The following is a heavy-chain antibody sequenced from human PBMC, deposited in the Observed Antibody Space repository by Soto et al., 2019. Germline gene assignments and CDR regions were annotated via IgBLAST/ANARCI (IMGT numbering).Heavy chain of an antibody. J-gene: IGHJ5*02. CDR1: GFTFSSYA. D-gene: IGHD2-15*01. Sequence: PGGSLRLSCAASGFTFSSYAMSWVRQAPGKGLEWVSAISGSGGSTYYADSVKGRFTISRDNSKNTLYLQMNSLRAEDTAVYYCAKDRRYCSGGSCTRPQYNWFDPWGQGTLVTVSS. V-gene: IGHV3-23*01. CDR2: ISGSGGST. CDR3: AKDRRYCSGGSCTRPQYNWFDP.